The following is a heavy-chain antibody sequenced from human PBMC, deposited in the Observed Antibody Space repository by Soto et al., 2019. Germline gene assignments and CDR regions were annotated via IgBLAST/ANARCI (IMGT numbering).Heavy chain of an antibody. CDR1: GFIFSNYA. J-gene: IGHJ6*02. CDR3: ARDNLIYDFWSGFDYYGMDV. CDR2: ISSSSSTI. D-gene: IGHD3-3*01. V-gene: IGHV3-48*02. Sequence: GGSLRLSCAASGFIFSNYAMCWVRQAPGKGLEWVSDISSSSSTIYYADSVKGRFTISRDNAKNPLYLQMNSLRDEDTAVYYCARDNLIYDFWSGFDYYGMDVWGQGATVTVSS.